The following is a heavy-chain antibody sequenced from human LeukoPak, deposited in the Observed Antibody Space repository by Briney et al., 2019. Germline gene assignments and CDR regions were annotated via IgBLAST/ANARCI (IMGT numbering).Heavy chain of an antibody. J-gene: IGHJ4*02. CDR1: GGTFSSYA. D-gene: IGHD1-7*01. CDR3: ARGLGGTAEGY. Sequence: ASVKVSCKASGGTFSSYAISWVRQAPGQGLEWMGWMNPNSGNTGYAQKFQGRVTMTRNTSISTAYMELSSLRSEDTAVYYCARGLGGTAEGYWGQGTLVTVSS. V-gene: IGHV1-8*02. CDR2: MNPNSGNT.